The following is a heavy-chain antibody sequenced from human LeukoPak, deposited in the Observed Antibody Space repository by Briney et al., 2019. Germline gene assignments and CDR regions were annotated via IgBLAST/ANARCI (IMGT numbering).Heavy chain of an antibody. CDR1: GGSISSYY. CDR2: IYYSGST. CDR3: ARWSTGSYNNWFDH. J-gene: IGHJ5*02. D-gene: IGHD1-26*01. Sequence: PSETLSLTCTVSGGSISSYYWSWIRQPPGEGLEWIGYIYYSGSTNYNPSLNSRVTISVDTSKNHFSLKLSSVTAADTAVYYCARWSTGSYNNWFDHWGQGTLVTVSS. V-gene: IGHV4-59*01.